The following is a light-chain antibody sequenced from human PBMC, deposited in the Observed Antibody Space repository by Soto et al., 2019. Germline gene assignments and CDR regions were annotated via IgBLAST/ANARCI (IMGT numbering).Light chain of an antibody. CDR3: QQRSNWPLT. Sequence: IVLTQSPATLSLSPGERATLSCRASQSVSSLLAWYQQKSGQPPRLLVSDASKRATGVPARFSGSGSGTDFTLIISSREPEDFAVYYCQQRSNWPLTFGGGTQVEIK. CDR1: QSVSSL. CDR2: DAS. V-gene: IGKV3-11*01. J-gene: IGKJ4*01.